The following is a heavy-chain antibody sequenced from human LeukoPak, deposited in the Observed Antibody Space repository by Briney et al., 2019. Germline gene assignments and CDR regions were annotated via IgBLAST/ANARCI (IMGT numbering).Heavy chain of an antibody. CDR1: GYTFTGYY. Sequence: ASVRVSCKASGYTFTGYYMHWVRQAPGQGLEWMGWINPNSGGTNYAQKFQGRVTMTRDTSISTAYMELSRLRSDDTAVYYCARGFWSGSDYYYYGMDVWGQGTTVTVSS. CDR2: INPNSGGT. V-gene: IGHV1-2*02. D-gene: IGHD3-3*01. J-gene: IGHJ6*02. CDR3: ARGFWSGSDYYYYGMDV.